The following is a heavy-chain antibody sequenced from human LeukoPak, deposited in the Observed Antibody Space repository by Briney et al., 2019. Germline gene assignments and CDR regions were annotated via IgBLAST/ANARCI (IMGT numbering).Heavy chain of an antibody. D-gene: IGHD5-12*01. J-gene: IGHJ6*02. CDR2: MNNGPGAT. CDR3: AKTHYDLLDV. Sequence: GGSLRLSCAASGFSFSTSPMSWVRQPPGKGLEGVSAMNNGPGATFYRDSVRGRFAISRDDSKSTLYLQMNRLRAADPGTYYCAKTHYDLLDVWGQGTTVTVSS. CDR1: GFSFSTSP. V-gene: IGHV3-23*01.